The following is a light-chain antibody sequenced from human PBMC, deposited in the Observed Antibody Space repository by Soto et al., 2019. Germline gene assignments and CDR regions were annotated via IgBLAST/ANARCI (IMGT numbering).Light chain of an antibody. CDR1: SSNIGAGYD. Sequence: QSALTQPPSVSGAPGQRVTISCTGISSNIGAGYDVHWYQQLPGTAPKLLIYGNTNRPSGVPDRFSGSKSGTSASLAITGLLAEDEADYYCHSYDSGLGVFGGGTKVTVL. CDR2: GNT. J-gene: IGLJ2*01. CDR3: HSYDSGLGV. V-gene: IGLV1-40*01.